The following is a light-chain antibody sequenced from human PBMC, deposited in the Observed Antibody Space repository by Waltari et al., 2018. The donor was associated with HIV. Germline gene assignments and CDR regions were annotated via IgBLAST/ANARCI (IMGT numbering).Light chain of an antibody. CDR1: SSDVGGSDY. V-gene: IGLV2-14*03. CDR2: AVS. J-gene: IGLJ1*01. Sequence: QSALTQPASESGSPGQSIPISCTGTSSDVGGSDYVSWYQQHPGKAPKLMIYAVSNRPSGVSNRFSGSKSGNTASLTISGLQAEDEADYYCSSYTSSRSYVFGTGTRVTV. CDR3: SSYTSSRSYV.